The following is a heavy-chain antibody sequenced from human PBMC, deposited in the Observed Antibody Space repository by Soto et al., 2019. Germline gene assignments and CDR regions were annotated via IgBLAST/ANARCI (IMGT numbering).Heavy chain of an antibody. D-gene: IGHD3-3*01. CDR1: GFTFSSYA. CDR2: ISYDGSNK. V-gene: IGHV3-30-3*01. J-gene: IGHJ6*02. CDR3: ASLYYDFWSGYYTADYYYYGMDV. Sequence: QVQLVESGGGVVQPGRSLRLSCAASGFTFSSYAMHWVRQAPGKGLEWVAVISYDGSNKYYADSVKGPFTISRDNSKNTLYLQMNSLGAEDTAVYYCASLYYDFWSGYYTADYYYYGMDVWGQGTTVTVSS.